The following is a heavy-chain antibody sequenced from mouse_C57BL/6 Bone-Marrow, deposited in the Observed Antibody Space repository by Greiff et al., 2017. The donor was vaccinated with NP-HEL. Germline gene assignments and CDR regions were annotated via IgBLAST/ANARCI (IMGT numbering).Heavy chain of an antibody. J-gene: IGHJ3*01. V-gene: IGHV1-61*01. CDR3: ASQLGRSAWFVY. D-gene: IGHD4-1*02. CDR2: IYPSDSET. CDR1: GYTFTSYW. Sequence: VQLQQPGAELVRPGSSVKLSCKASGYTFTSYWMDWVKQRPGQGLEWIGNIYPSDSETHYNQKFKDKATLTVDKSSSTAYMQLSSLTSEDSAVYYCASQLGRSAWFVYWGQGTLVTVSA.